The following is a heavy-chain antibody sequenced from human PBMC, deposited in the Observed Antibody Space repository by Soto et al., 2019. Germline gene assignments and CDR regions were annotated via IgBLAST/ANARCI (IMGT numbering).Heavy chain of an antibody. CDR2: ISAYNGNT. CDR1: GYTFTSYG. J-gene: IGHJ4*02. CDR3: ARDAYYEFWGGYKGLYDY. V-gene: IGHV1-18*01. Sequence: ASVKVSCKASGYTFTSYGISWVRQAPGQGLEWMGWISAYNGNTNYAQKLQGRVTMTTDTSTSTAYMELRSLRSDDTAVYYCARDAYYEFWGGYKGLYDYWGRGTLVTVSS. D-gene: IGHD3-3*01.